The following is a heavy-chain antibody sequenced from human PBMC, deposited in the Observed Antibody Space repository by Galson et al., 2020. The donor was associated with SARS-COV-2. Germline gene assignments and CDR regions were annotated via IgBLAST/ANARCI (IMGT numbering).Heavy chain of an antibody. Sequence: GGSLRLSCAASGFTFSDYSMSWIRQAPGKGLEWVSYISSSGSTIYYADSVKGRFTISRDNAKNSLYLQMNSLRAEDTAVYYCARDPLASIVVVTAPWGWFDPWGQGTLVTVFS. J-gene: IGHJ5*02. CDR3: ARDPLASIVVVTAPWGWFDP. CDR1: GFTFSDYS. CDR2: ISSSGSTI. D-gene: IGHD2-21*02. V-gene: IGHV3-11*01.